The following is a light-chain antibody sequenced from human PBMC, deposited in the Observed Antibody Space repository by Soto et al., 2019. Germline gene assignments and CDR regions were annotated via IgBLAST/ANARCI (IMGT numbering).Light chain of an antibody. CDR1: QSVTTQ. CDR3: QPYGGSNRT. V-gene: IGKV3-20*01. Sequence: IVLTQSPGTLSLSPGERATLSCRASQSVTTQLAWYQQKPGQAPRLIIHGASSRATGVPDRITGSGSGTDFTLSIRRLEHEDFEVYYCQPYGGSNRTFRQGTKVDTK. CDR2: GAS. J-gene: IGKJ1*01.